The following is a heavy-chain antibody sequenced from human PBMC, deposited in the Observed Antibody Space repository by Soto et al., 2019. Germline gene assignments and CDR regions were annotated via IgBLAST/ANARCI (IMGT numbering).Heavy chain of an antibody. CDR2: IYDSGST. J-gene: IGHJ4*02. V-gene: IGHV4-31*03. CDR1: GGSISTGGYY. CDR3: ARGLSVTLFDN. D-gene: IGHD4-17*01. Sequence: QVQLQESGPGLVKPSQTLSLTCTVSGGSISTGGYYWTWIRQHPGKGLEWIGYIYDSGSTCYNPSLKSRVTISVDTSKNQFSLKLSSVTAADTAVYYCARGLSVTLFDNWGQGTLVTVSS.